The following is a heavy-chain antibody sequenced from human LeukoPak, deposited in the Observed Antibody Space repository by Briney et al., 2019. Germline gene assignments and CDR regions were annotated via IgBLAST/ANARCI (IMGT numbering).Heavy chain of an antibody. V-gene: IGHV4-59*01. Sequence: PSETLSVTCTVSGGSISSYYWSWIRQSPGKGLEWIGYIYNSGNTNYNPSLKSRVTISVDTSKNQFSLKLSSVTAADTAVYYCARGSYYFDYWGQGTLVTVSS. CDR3: ARGSYYFDY. D-gene: IGHD6-6*01. CDR2: IYNSGNT. J-gene: IGHJ4*02. CDR1: GGSISSYY.